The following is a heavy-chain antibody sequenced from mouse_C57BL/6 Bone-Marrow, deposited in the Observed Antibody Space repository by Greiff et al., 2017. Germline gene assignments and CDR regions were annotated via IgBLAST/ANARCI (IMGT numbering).Heavy chain of an antibody. CDR3: ERRGDGYSVGY. D-gene: IGHD2-3*01. V-gene: IGHV3-6*01. CDR1: GYSITSGYY. CDR2: ISYDGSN. J-gene: IGHJ2*01. Sequence: DVQLQESGPGLVKPSQSLSLTCSVTGYSITSGYYWNWIRQFPGNKLEWMGYISYDGSNNYNPSLKNRISITRDTSKNQFFLKLNSVTTEDTATYYCERRGDGYSVGYWGQGNTLTVSS.